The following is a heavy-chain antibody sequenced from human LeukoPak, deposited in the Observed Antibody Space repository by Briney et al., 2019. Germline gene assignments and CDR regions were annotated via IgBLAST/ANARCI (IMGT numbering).Heavy chain of an antibody. CDR3: ARLFHNSSANPYYYCYMDV. V-gene: IGHV3-53*01. CDR2: INRSGTT. Sequence: WESLTLTCAAYGWTFSNYYMSWVRQAPGKGLEWVSVINRSGTTNYNPSVKSRFTISGDNSKNKLSLQLISVSAADTAVYYCARLFHNSSANPYYYCYMDVWGKGTTVTVSS. J-gene: IGHJ6*03. CDR1: GWTFSNYY. D-gene: IGHD6-13*01.